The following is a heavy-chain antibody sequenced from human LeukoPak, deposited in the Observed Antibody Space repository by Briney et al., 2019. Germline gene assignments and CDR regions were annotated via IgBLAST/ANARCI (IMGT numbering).Heavy chain of an antibody. V-gene: IGHV3-23*01. CDR1: GFTFNIFG. J-gene: IGHJ3*02. CDR3: ARAKVGSSWYCAFDI. CDR2: ISGTYTST. Sequence: GGTLRLSCAASGFTFNIFGMSWVRQAPGKGLEWVSSISGTYTSTYYADSVKGRFTISRDNSKNTLYLQMNSLRAEDTAVYYCARAKVGSSWYCAFDIWGQGTMVTVSS. D-gene: IGHD6-13*01.